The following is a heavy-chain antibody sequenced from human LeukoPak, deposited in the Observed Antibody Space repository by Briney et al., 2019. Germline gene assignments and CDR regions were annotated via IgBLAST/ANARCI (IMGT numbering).Heavy chain of an antibody. CDR2: INHSGST. CDR1: GGSISSGDYY. V-gene: IGHV4-39*07. D-gene: IGHD3-3*01. J-gene: IGHJ6*02. CDR3: ALVLRFLEWSTVDDGMDV. Sequence: TSETLSLTCTVSGGSISSGDYYWSWIRQPPGKGLEWIGEINHSGSTNYNPSLKSRVTISVDASKNQFSLKLSSVTAADTAVYYCALVLRFLEWSTVDDGMDVWGQGTTVTVSS.